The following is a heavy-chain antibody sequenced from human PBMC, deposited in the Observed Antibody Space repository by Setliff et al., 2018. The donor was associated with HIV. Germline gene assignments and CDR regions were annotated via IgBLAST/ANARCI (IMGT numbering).Heavy chain of an antibody. J-gene: IGHJ3*02. CDR2: IYYSGST. Sequence: PSETLSLTCTVSGGSISSSSYYWGWIRQPPGKGLEWIGSIYYSGSTYYNPSLKSRVTISVDTSKNQFSLKLSSVTAADTAVYYCASRYCTNGVCYRRFYSSGSPLEAFDIWGQGTMVTVSS. CDR3: ASRYCTNGVCYRRFYSSGSPLEAFDI. D-gene: IGHD2-8*01. V-gene: IGHV4-39*01. CDR1: GGSISSSSYY.